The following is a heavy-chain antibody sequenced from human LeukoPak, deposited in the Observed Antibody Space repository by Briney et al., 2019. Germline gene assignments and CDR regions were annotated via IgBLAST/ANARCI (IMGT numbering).Heavy chain of an antibody. CDR1: GFTFSRYW. Sequence: GGSLRLSCAASGFTFSRYWMHWVRQAPGKGRVWVSRIDEHGKTINYADSVKGRLTISRNNAGDTLYLQMNSLRAEDTAVYYCARVRLGTPYYYYYGMDVWGQGTTVTVSS. CDR2: IDEHGKTI. D-gene: IGHD1-1*01. V-gene: IGHV3-74*01. CDR3: ARVRLGTPYYYYYGMDV. J-gene: IGHJ6*02.